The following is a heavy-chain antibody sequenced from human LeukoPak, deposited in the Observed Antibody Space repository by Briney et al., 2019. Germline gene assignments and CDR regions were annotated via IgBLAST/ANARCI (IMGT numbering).Heavy chain of an antibody. D-gene: IGHD2-2*01. Sequence: GGSLRLSCAASGFTFSSYAMSWVRQAPGKGLEWVSAISGSGGSTYYADSVKGRFTISRDNAKNSLYLQMNSLRAEDTAVYYCASGRQLLRSFYYYGMDVWGQGTTVTVSS. CDR2: ISGSGGST. J-gene: IGHJ6*02. CDR1: GFTFSSYA. V-gene: IGHV3-23*01. CDR3: ASGRQLLRSFYYYGMDV.